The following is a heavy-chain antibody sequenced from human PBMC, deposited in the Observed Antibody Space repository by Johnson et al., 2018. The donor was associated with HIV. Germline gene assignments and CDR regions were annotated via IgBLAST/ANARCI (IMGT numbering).Heavy chain of an antibody. CDR3: TSERGRYYDSSNDAFDI. V-gene: IGHV3-15*01. J-gene: IGHJ3*02. D-gene: IGHD3-22*01. CDR1: GFTCSNAW. Sequence: MLLVESGGGLVKPGGSLRLSRAASGFTCSNAWMSWVRQAPGKGLEWVGRSKSKTDGGTTDYAAPVNGRFTISRDDSKNTLYLQMNSLKTEDTAVYYCTSERGRYYDSSNDAFDIWGQGTMVTVSS. CDR2: SKSKTDGGTT.